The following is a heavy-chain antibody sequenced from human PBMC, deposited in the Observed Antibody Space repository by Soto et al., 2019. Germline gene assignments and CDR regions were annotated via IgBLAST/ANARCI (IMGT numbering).Heavy chain of an antibody. D-gene: IGHD5-12*01. CDR3: ARDRYSGYDGFYYSYGMDD. J-gene: IGHJ6*02. Sequence: QVQLQESGPGLVKPSQTLSLTCTVSGGSISSGGYYWSWIRQHPGKGMEWIGYIYYSGSTYYNPSLNSRVTISVETSKNQFSLKLSSETAVDTVVYYCARDRYSGYDGFYYSYGMDDWGQGTTVTVSS. V-gene: IGHV4-31*03. CDR1: GGSISSGGYY. CDR2: IYYSGST.